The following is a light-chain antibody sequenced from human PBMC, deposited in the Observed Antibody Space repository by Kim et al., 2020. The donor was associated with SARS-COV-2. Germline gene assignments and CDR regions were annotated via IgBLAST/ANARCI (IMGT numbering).Light chain of an antibody. CDR2: YDT. CDR1: NRGGKS. Sequence: PVHTARIICGGNNRGGKSVPWYQQRPGQAPVLVIDYDTDRPSGIPERFSGSKSGNTATLTISSLQAGDEADYYCQVWDGRHAYAVFGGGTQLTVL. V-gene: IGLV3-21*04. CDR3: QVWDGRHAYAV. J-gene: IGLJ2*01.